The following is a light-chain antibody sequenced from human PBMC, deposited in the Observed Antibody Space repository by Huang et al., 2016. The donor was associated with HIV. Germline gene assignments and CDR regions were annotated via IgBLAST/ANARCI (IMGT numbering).Light chain of an antibody. CDR1: QTISSW. J-gene: IGKJ2*01. CDR3: QQYSTYPYT. V-gene: IGKV1-5*03. CDR2: KAS. Sequence: DIKITKSPSTLSASVGDRVPIPCRASQTISSWLAWYQQRPGKAPKLLIYKASTLEGGVPSRFSGSGSGTQFSLTISSLQPDDFATYYCQQYSTYPYTFGQGTKLEI.